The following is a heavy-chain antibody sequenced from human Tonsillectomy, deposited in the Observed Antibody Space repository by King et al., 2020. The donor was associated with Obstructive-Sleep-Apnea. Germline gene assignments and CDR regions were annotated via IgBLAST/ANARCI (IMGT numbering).Heavy chain of an antibody. CDR2: ISYDGSNK. J-gene: IGHJ5*02. D-gene: IGHD1-26*01. CDR1: GFTFSSYG. Sequence: VQLVESGGGVVQPGRSPRLSCAASGFTFSSYGMHWVRQAPGKGLEWVAVISYDGSNKYYADSVKGRFTISRDNSKNTLYLQMNSLRAEDTAVYYCAKAVGATEGWFDPWGQGTLVTVSS. CDR3: AKAVGATEGWFDP. V-gene: IGHV3-30*18.